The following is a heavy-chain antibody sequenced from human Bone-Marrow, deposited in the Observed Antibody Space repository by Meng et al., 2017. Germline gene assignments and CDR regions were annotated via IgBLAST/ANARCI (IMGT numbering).Heavy chain of an antibody. CDR1: GFTFRDYY. CDR3: ARARGEREPRPSDY. D-gene: IGHD1-26*01. Sequence: QVQLVESGGGLVRPGGSLRRSCAASGFTFRDYYMSWIRQAPGKGLECISYISSSGSTIYYADSVKGRFTISRDNAENSLYLQMNSLRAEDTALYYCARARGEREPRPSDYWGQGTLVTVSS. J-gene: IGHJ4*02. CDR2: ISSSGSTI. V-gene: IGHV3-11*01.